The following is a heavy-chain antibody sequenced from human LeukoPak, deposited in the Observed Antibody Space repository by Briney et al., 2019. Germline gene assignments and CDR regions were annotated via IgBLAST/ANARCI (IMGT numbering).Heavy chain of an antibody. D-gene: IGHD5-24*01. CDR1: GFTFSSYA. CDR3: AKDPRVGSRVATPCH. J-gene: IGHJ4*02. V-gene: IGHV3-30*04. CDR2: ISYDGSSK. Sequence: PGGSLRLSCAASGFTFSSYAMHWVRQAPGKGLEWVAVISYDGSSKYYADSVKGRFTVSRDNSKSTLFLQMNSLRAEDTAVYYCAKDPRVGSRVATPCHWGQGTLVTVSS.